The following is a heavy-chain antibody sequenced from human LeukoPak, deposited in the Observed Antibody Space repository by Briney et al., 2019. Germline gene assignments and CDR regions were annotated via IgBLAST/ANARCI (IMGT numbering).Heavy chain of an antibody. CDR3: ARDNGIASAALSY. CDR2: INSDGSST. J-gene: IGHJ4*02. D-gene: IGHD6-13*01. V-gene: IGHV3-74*01. CDR1: GFTFSSYW. Sequence: GGSLRPSCAASGFTFSSYWMHWVRQAPGKGLVWVSRINSDGSSTSYADSVKGRFTISRDNTKNTLYLQMNSLRAEDTAVYYCARDNGIASAALSYWGQGTLVTVSS.